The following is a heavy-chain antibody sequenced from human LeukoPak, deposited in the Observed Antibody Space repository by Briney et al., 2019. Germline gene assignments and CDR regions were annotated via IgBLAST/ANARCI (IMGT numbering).Heavy chain of an antibody. V-gene: IGHV3-23*01. CDR2: ISGSGGSP. D-gene: IGHD4-17*01. Sequence: PGGSLRLSCAASGFTFSSSAMSWVRQAPGKGLEWVSSISGSGGSPYYADSVKGRFTISGDNAKNSLYLQMNSLRAEDTAVYYCARARTYGDYVVSYWGQGTLVTVSS. CDR1: GFTFSSSA. CDR3: ARARTYGDYVVSY. J-gene: IGHJ4*02.